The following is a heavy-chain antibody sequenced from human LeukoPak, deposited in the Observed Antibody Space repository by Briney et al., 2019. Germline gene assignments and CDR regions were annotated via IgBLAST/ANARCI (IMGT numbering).Heavy chain of an antibody. CDR3: AKAWGVTTIIY. Sequence: PGGSLRLSCAASGFTFSSYAMSWVRQAPEKGLEWVSAISGSGGSTYYADSVKGRFTISRDNSKNTLYLQMNSLRAEGTAVYYCAKAWGVTTIIYWGQGTLVTVSS. V-gene: IGHV3-23*01. J-gene: IGHJ4*02. D-gene: IGHD2-21*02. CDR1: GFTFSSYA. CDR2: ISGSGGST.